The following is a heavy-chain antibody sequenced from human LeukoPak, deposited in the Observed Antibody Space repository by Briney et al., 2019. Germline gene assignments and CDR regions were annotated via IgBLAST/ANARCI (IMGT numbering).Heavy chain of an antibody. D-gene: IGHD4-23*01. CDR3: AGTVAFDY. J-gene: IGHJ4*02. V-gene: IGHV3-48*03. CDR1: GITFSNYE. Sequence: QPGGSLRLSCAASGITFSNYEMNWVRQTPGKGLEWVSYISNSGSTIYYAESVKGRFTISRDNAKNSLYLQMNSLRAEDTAVYYCAGTVAFDYWGQGTLVTVSS. CDR2: ISNSGSTI.